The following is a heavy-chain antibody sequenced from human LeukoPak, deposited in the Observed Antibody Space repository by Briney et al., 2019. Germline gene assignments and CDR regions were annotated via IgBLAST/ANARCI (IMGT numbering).Heavy chain of an antibody. CDR1: GYTFTGYY. D-gene: IGHD2-8*01. J-gene: IGHJ4*02. V-gene: IGHV1-2*02. Sequence: ASVKVSCKASGYTFTGYYMHWVRQAPGQGLEWMGWINPNSGGANYAQKFQGRVTMTRDTSISTAYMELSRLRSDDTAVYYCASKGYCTNGVCDYWGQGTLVTVSS. CDR2: INPNSGGA. CDR3: ASKGYCTNGVCDY.